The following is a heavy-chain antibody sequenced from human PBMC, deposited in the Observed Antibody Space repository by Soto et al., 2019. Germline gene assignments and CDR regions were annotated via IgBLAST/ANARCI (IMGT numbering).Heavy chain of an antibody. CDR1: GFTVSSNY. CDR3: ARDPGEWLRLGFDY. D-gene: IGHD5-12*01. V-gene: IGHV3-66*01. CDR2: IYSGGST. Sequence: GGSLRLSCAASGFTVSSNYMSWVRQAPGKGLEWVSVIYSGGSTYYADSVKGRFTISRDNSKNTLYLQMNSLRAEDTAVYYCARDPGEWLRLGFDYWGQGTLVTVSS. J-gene: IGHJ4*02.